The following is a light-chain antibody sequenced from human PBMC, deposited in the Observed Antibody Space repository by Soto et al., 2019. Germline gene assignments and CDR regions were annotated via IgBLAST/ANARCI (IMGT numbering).Light chain of an antibody. CDR2: GVS. J-gene: IGLJ1*01. CDR3: SSYTSTSTRV. Sequence: LTQPAFVSGSPGQSITISCTGTSSDVGGYNYVSWYQHPPGKAPKLMISGVSNRPSGVSNRFSGSKSGNTAFLTISGLQAEDEADYYCSSYTSTSTRVFGTGTKVTVL. V-gene: IGLV2-14*01. CDR1: SSDVGGYNY.